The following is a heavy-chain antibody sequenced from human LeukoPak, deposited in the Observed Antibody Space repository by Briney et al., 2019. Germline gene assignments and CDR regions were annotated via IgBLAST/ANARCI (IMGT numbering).Heavy chain of an antibody. V-gene: IGHV3-30*02. CDR2: IWYDGSNK. Sequence: GGSLRLSCAASGFTFSSYGMHWVRQAPGKGLEWVAFIWYDGSNKCYADSVKGRFTISRDNSKNTLYLQMNSLRAEDTAVYYCAKDGRYCSGGSCYEYYFDYWGQGTLVTVSS. J-gene: IGHJ4*02. CDR3: AKDGRYCSGGSCYEYYFDY. D-gene: IGHD2-15*01. CDR1: GFTFSSYG.